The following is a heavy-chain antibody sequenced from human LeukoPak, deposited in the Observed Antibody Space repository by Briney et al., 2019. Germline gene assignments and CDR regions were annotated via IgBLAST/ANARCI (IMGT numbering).Heavy chain of an antibody. V-gene: IGHV4-30-4*08. CDR2: IYYSGST. D-gene: IGHD2-2*01. J-gene: IGHJ4*02. CDR3: ARRCSSTSCYDYFDY. CDR1: GGSISSGDYY. Sequence: SETLSLTCTVSGGSISSGDYYWSWIRQPPGKGLEWIGYIYYSGSTYYNPSLKSRVTISVDTSKNQFSLKLSSVTAADTAVYYCARRCSSTSCYDYFDYWGQGTLVTVSS.